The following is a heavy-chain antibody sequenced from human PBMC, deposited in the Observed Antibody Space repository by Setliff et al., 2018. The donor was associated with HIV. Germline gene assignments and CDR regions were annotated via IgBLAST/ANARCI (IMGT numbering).Heavy chain of an antibody. CDR1: GYTLSELS. D-gene: IGHD2-2*02. J-gene: IGHJ4*02. CDR2: FDPEDVET. CDR3: ARALYTNLAHFDY. Sequence: ASVKVSCKVSGYTLSELSMHWVRQAPGKGLEWMGGFDPEDVETIYAEKFQGRVTMTEDTSTDTAYMELSSLGSEDTAVYYCARALYTNLAHFDYWGQGTLVTVSS. V-gene: IGHV1-24*01.